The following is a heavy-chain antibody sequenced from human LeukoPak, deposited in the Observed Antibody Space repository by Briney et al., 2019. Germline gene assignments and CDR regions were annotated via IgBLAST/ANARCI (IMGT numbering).Heavy chain of an antibody. CDR3: ARDLYRLVVVPHYFDY. V-gene: IGHV3-21*01. CDR1: GCTFSSYN. CDR2: STSSSTYI. Sequence: PGGSLRLCCAASGCTFSSYNMNWVRQAPGKGLEWVSSSTSSSTYIYYADSVRGRFTISRDNAKNSLYLQMNSLRAEDTAVYYCARDLYRLVVVPHYFDYWGQGTLVTVSS. D-gene: IGHD3-22*01. J-gene: IGHJ4*02.